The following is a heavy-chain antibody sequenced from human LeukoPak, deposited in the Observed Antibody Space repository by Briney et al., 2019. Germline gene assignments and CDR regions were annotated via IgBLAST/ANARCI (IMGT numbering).Heavy chain of an antibody. CDR2: ISSSSSYI. D-gene: IGHD3-10*01. Sequence: GGSLRLSCAASGFTFSSYSMNWVRQAPGKGLEWVSSISSSSSYIYHADSVKGRFTISRDNAKNSLYLQMNSLRAEDTAVYYCARSSGSSPYDAFDIWGQGTMVTVSS. CDR3: ARSSGSSPYDAFDI. V-gene: IGHV3-21*01. J-gene: IGHJ3*02. CDR1: GFTFSSYS.